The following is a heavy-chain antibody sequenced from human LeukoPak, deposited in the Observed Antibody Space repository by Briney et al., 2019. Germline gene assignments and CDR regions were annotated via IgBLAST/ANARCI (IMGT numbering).Heavy chain of an antibody. D-gene: IGHD6-19*01. CDR3: ARVQWLAEYYFDY. Sequence: SVTVSCKASGGTFSSYAISWVRQAPGQGLEWMGGIIPIFGTANYAQKFQGRVTITTDESTSTAYMELSSLRSEDTAVYYCARVQWLAEYYFDYWGQGTLVTVSS. J-gene: IGHJ4*02. CDR1: GGTFSSYA. CDR2: IIPIFGTA. V-gene: IGHV1-69*05.